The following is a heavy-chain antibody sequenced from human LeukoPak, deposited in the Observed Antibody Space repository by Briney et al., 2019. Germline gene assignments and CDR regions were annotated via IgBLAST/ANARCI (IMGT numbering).Heavy chain of an antibody. CDR2: VYYSGST. Sequence: SETLSLTCSVSGASISYYYWAWIRQSPGKGLEWIGYVYYSGSTNYNPSLKSRVTISLDTSKSQFSLKLISVTAADTAVYYCAGSLPKSSGFDWGQGTLVTVSS. J-gene: IGHJ4*02. CDR3: AGSLPKSSGFD. D-gene: IGHD3-22*01. CDR1: GASISYYY. V-gene: IGHV4-59*08.